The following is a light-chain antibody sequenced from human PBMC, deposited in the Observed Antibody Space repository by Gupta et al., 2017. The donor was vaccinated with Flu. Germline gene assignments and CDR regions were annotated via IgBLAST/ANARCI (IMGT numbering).Light chain of an antibody. CDR3: SSYTSSYTFV. Sequence: GSDVGTYNRVSWYLQPPATAPKLIIYEVSNRPSGVPDRFAGSKSGHTASLTISVLQSEDEADYYCSSYTSSYTFVFGTGTKVTVL. CDR2: EVS. V-gene: IGLV2-18*02. J-gene: IGLJ1*01. CDR1: GSDVGTYNR.